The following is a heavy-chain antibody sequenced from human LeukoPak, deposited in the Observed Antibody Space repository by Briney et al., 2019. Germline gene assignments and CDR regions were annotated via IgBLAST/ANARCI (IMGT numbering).Heavy chain of an antibody. J-gene: IGHJ4*02. CDR2: IYYSGTT. D-gene: IGHD3-10*01. CDR3: ARGKKDDTGSYPADY. Sequence: SETLSLTCTVSGGSINNYYWSWIRQPPGKGLEWIRYIYYSGTTNYNPSLKSRVTISLDTSKSQFSLKLRSVTAADTAVYYCARGKKDDTGSYPADYWGQGTLVTVSS. V-gene: IGHV4-59*01. CDR1: GGSINNYY.